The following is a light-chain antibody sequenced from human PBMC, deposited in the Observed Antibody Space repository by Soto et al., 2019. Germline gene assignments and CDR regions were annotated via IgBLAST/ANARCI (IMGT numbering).Light chain of an antibody. CDR3: QHLDTYPLT. CDR2: AAS. CDR1: QGISRN. Sequence: IPLTQSPSSLSASVGDRVSITCRASQGISRNLVWFQQKPGKAPKLLIFAASTLQSGVPSRFSGSGSGTDFTLTISSLQPEDFATYYCQHLDTYPLTFGGGTKVEIK. V-gene: IGKV1-9*01. J-gene: IGKJ4*01.